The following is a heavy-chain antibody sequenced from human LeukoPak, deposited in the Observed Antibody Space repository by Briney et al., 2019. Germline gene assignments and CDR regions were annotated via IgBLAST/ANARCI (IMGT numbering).Heavy chain of an antibody. V-gene: IGHV4-39*01. CDR1: GFPFSSYG. Sequence: PGGSLRLSCAASGFPFSSYGMHWIRQPPGKGLEWIGSIYYSGSTYYNPSLKSRVTISVDTSKNQFSLKLSSVTAADTAVYYCARHFVSIVVTNFDYWGQGTLVTVSS. CDR2: IYYSGST. J-gene: IGHJ4*02. CDR3: ARHFVSIVVTNFDY. D-gene: IGHD3-22*01.